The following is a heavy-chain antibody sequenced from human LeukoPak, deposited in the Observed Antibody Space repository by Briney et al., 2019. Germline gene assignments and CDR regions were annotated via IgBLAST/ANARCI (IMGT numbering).Heavy chain of an antibody. V-gene: IGHV4-59*01. CDR1: GGSISSYY. CDR2: IYYSGST. D-gene: IGHD3-22*01. J-gene: IGHJ4*02. CDR3: ARAEDYDSSGYYRDY. Sequence: PSETLSLTCTVSGGSISSYYWSWIRQPPGKGLEWIGYIYYSGSTNYNPSLKSRVTISVDTSKNQFSLKLSSVTAADTAVYYCARAEDYDSSGYYRDYWGQGTLVTVSS.